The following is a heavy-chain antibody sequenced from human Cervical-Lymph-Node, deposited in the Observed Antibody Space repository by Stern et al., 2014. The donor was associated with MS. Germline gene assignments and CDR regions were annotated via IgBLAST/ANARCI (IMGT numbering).Heavy chain of an antibody. CDR1: GGTFSDYG. J-gene: IGHJ6*02. CDR2: TSTVLGRP. V-gene: IGHV1-69*06. D-gene: IGHD3-3*01. Sequence: VQLVESGAGVKNPASSVKVACMASGGTFSDYGVSWGRQAPGQGLDWRGGTSTVLGRPHYAQTFQGRVAITEDNSLSNADLQLTGLTSSDSAVYYCARDDDDNGIDVWGQGTTVTVSS. CDR3: ARDDDDNGIDV.